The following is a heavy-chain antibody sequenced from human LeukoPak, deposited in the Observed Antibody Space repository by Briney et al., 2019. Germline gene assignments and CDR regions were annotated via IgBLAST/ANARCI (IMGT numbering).Heavy chain of an antibody. CDR2: INHSGST. Sequence: SETLSLTCAVYGGSFSGYYRSWIRQPPGKGLEWIGEINHSGSTNYTPSLKSRVTISVDTSKNQFSLNLSSVTAADTAVYYCARGSGWRNWFDPWGQGTLVTVSS. V-gene: IGHV4-34*01. CDR3: ARGSGWRNWFDP. CDR1: GGSFSGYY. D-gene: IGHD2-15*01. J-gene: IGHJ5*02.